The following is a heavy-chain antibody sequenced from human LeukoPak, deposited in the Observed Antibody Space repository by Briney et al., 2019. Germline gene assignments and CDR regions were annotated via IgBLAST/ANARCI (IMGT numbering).Heavy chain of an antibody. D-gene: IGHD3-3*01. V-gene: IGHV1-18*01. CDR3: ARDRFLEWLRSDYYYYGMDV. CDR1: GYTFTSYG. Sequence: ASVKVSCKASGYTFTSYGISWVRQAPGQGLEWMGWISAYNGNTNYAQKLQGRVTMTTDTSTSTAYMELRSLRSDDTAVYHCARDRFLEWLRSDYYYYGMDVWGQGTTVTVSS. J-gene: IGHJ6*02. CDR2: ISAYNGNT.